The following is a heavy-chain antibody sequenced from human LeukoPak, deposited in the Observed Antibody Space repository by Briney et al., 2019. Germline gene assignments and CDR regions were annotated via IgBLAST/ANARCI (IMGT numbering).Heavy chain of an antibody. Sequence: PGRSLRLSCAASGFTFSSYSMNWVRQAPGKGLEWVSSISSSSSYIYYADSVKGRFTISRDNAKNSLYLQMNSLRAEDTAVYYCARATVEIAARYFDYWGQGTLVTVSS. J-gene: IGHJ4*02. V-gene: IGHV3-21*01. CDR2: ISSSSSYI. CDR3: ARATVEIAARYFDY. D-gene: IGHD6-6*01. CDR1: GFTFSSYS.